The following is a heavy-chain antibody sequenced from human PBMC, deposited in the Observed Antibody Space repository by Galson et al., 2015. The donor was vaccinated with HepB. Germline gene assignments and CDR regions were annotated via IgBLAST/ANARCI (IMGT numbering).Heavy chain of an antibody. Sequence: SETLSLTCAVYGGSFSGYYWSWIRQPPGKGLEWIGEINHSGSTNYNPSLKSRVTISVDTSKNQFSLKLSSVTAADTAVYYCARGPQKMYSSSWYRYYYYGMDVWGQGTTVTVSS. D-gene: IGHD6-13*01. V-gene: IGHV4-34*01. CDR2: INHSGST. CDR1: GGSFSGYY. CDR3: ARGPQKMYSSSWYRYYYYGMDV. J-gene: IGHJ6*02.